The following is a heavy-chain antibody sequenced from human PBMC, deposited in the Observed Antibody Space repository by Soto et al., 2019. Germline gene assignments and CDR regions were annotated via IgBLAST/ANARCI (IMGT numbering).Heavy chain of an antibody. D-gene: IGHD4-17*01. CDR2: TTWNSDTI. V-gene: IGHV3-9*01. Sequence: EVLLVESGGGLVQPGMSLRLSCTASGFTFTDYAMHWVRQTPGKGLEWVSTTTWNSDTIVYADSVKGRFTISRDNAKKSLYLQMNSLRPEDTALYYCARDWYSYGGPNYYFGLWCQGTPVIVSS. CDR1: GFTFTDYA. CDR3: ARDWYSYGGPNYYFGL. J-gene: IGHJ2*01.